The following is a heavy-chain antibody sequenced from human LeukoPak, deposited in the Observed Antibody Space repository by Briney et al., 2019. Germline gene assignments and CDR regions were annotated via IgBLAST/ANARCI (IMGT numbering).Heavy chain of an antibody. Sequence: ASAKVSCKASGYTFTSYSVHWVRQAPRHRLEWMGWINAGNGNTKYSQKFQGRVTITRDTSANTAYMELSSLTSEDTAVYHCARGAAEGLDYWGQGILVTVSS. CDR1: GYTFTSYS. CDR2: INAGNGNT. CDR3: ARGAAEGLDY. D-gene: IGHD6-13*01. J-gene: IGHJ4*02. V-gene: IGHV1-3*01.